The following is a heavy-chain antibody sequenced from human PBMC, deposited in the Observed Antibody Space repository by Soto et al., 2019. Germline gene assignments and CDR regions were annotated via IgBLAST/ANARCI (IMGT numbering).Heavy chain of an antibody. CDR1: GGSFSSYA. V-gene: IGHV1-69*01. CDR2: IIPIVGTG. J-gene: IGHJ6*02. CDR3: ARDLRAAGRPGMDV. Sequence: QVQLVQSGAEVKKPGSSVKVSCKASGGSFSSYAISWVRQAPGQGLEWMGGIIPIVGTGNYAQNFQGRVTITADEATSTAYMELSILRSEDTAMSYCARDLRAAGRPGMDVWGQGTTVTVSS. D-gene: IGHD6-13*01.